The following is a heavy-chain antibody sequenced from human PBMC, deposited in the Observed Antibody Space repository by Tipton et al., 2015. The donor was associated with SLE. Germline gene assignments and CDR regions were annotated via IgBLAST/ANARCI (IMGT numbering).Heavy chain of an antibody. J-gene: IGHJ5*02. V-gene: IGHV4-59*01. CDR2: IYYSGGT. CDR1: GGSISSYY. CDR3: VRGRGWFDP. Sequence: TLSLTCTVSGGSISSYYWSWIRQPPGKGLEWIGYIYYSGGTNYNPSLKSRVTISVDTSKNQFFLKLNNVTPADTALYFCVRGRGWFDPWGQGTLVTVAS.